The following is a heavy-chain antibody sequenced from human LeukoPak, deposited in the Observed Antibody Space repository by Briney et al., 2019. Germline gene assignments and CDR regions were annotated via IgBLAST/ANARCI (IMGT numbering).Heavy chain of an antibody. CDR2: INPNSGGT. D-gene: IGHD2-2*01. Sequence: ASVKVSCKASGYTFTGYYMHWVRQAPGQGLEWMGWINPNSGGTNYAQKFQGRVTMTRDTSISTAYMELSRLRSDDTAVYYCARGFAVVPAAIPLQLWWYWGQGTLVTVSS. CDR1: GYTFTGYY. J-gene: IGHJ4*02. V-gene: IGHV1-2*02. CDR3: ARGFAVVPAAIPLQLWWY.